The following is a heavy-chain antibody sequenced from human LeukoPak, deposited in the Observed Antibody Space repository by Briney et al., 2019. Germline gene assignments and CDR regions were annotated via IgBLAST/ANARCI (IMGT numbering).Heavy chain of an antibody. CDR3: AKDRAVAGGAFDY. CDR1: GFTFDDYA. Sequence: GRSLRLSCAASGFTFDDYAMHWVRQAPGKGLEWVSGISWNSGSIGYADSVKGRFTISRDNAKNSLYLQMNSLRAEDTALYYCAKDRAVAGGAFDYWGQGTLVTVSS. D-gene: IGHD6-19*01. CDR2: ISWNSGSI. J-gene: IGHJ4*02. V-gene: IGHV3-9*01.